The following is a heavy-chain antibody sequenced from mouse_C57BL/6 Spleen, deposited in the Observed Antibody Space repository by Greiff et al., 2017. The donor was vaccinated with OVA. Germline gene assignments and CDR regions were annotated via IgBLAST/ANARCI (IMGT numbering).Heavy chain of an antibody. D-gene: IGHD3-2*02. CDR3: ARREEALGYFDV. V-gene: IGHV8-12*01. CDR1: GFSLSTSGMG. J-gene: IGHJ1*03. Sequence: QVTLKESGPGILQSSQTLSLTCSFSGFSLSTSGMGVSWIRQPSGKGLEWLAHIYWDDDKRYNPSLKSRLTISKDTSRNQVFLKITSVDTADTATYYCARREEALGYFDVWGTGTTVTVSS. CDR2: IYWDDDK.